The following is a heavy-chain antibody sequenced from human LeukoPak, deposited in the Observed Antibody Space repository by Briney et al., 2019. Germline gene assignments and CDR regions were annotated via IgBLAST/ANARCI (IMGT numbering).Heavy chain of an antibody. CDR1: GGSISSYY. D-gene: IGHD6-6*01. Sequence: PSETLSLTCTVSGGSISSYYWSWIRQPPGKGLEWIGYIYYSGSTNYNPSLQSRVSMSVDTSKNQFSLNVTSMTAADTAVYYCARWADKSGSSSRVAFDVWGQGTMVTVSS. J-gene: IGHJ3*01. V-gene: IGHV4-59*12. CDR3: ARWADKSGSSSRVAFDV. CDR2: IYYSGST.